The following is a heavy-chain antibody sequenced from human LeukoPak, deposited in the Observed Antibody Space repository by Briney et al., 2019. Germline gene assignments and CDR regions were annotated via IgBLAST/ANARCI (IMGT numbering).Heavy chain of an antibody. V-gene: IGHV3-7*05. D-gene: IGHD3-16*01. J-gene: IGHJ5*02. Sequence: PGGSLRPSCAVSGFSFGGYWLSWVRQAPGKGLECVASIKSDGSEKYYADSVKGRFTISRDNAKNSLYLQMNSLRAEDTAVYYCGRLTTAYDTVDPWGQGTLVTVSS. CDR2: IKSDGSEK. CDR1: GFSFGGYW. CDR3: GRLTTAYDTVDP.